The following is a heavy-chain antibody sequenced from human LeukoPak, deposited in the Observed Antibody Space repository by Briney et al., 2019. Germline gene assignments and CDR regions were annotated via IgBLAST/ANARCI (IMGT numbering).Heavy chain of an antibody. V-gene: IGHV4-4*07. CDR1: GGSISSYY. CDR2: IYISGST. CDR3: ARDNAVVVTNTAFDY. D-gene: IGHD3-22*01. Sequence: SETLSLTRTVSGGSISSYYWSWIRQPAGKGLEWIGRIYISGSTNYNPSLKSRVTMSVDTSKNQFSLKLSSVTAADTAVYYCARDNAVVVTNTAFDYWGQGTLVTVSS. J-gene: IGHJ4*02.